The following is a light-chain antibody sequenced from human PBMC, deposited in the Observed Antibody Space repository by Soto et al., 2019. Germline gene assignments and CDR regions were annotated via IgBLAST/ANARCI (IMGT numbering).Light chain of an antibody. CDR1: QSVSDN. CDR3: QQYNNWPLT. CDR2: GAS. V-gene: IGKV3-15*01. Sequence: EIVMTQSPATLSVSPGERATLSCRASQSVSDNLAWYQQRPGQAPRLLIYGASIRAAGIPARISGSGSGTEFTLTISSLQSEDFAVYSCQQYNNWPLTFGIGTKVETK. J-gene: IGKJ4*01.